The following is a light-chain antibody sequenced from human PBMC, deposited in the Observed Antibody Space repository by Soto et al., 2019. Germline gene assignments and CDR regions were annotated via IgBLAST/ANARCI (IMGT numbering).Light chain of an antibody. CDR2: KVS. Sequence: DVVMTQSPLSLPVTLGQPASISCSSSQSLVYSDGVTYLNWFQQRLGQSTRRLMYKVSNRDAGVPDTFGARGSGTEFTLKIRRVAAEGVRVSCCLPATRWPLAFGGGTKVEL. CDR1: QSLVYSDGVTY. V-gene: IGKV2-30*01. J-gene: IGKJ4*01. CDR3: LPATRWPLA.